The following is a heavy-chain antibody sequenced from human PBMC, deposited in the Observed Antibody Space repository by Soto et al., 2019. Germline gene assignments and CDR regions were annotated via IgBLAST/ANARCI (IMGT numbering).Heavy chain of an antibody. CDR1: GFTFRAYV. CDR2: IRSEGYGGTI. V-gene: IGHV3-49*03. CDR3: TRGGYDTTGYYPLDAFDI. J-gene: IGHJ3*02. D-gene: IGHD3-22*01. Sequence: GGSLRLSCSASGFTFRAYVMYWFRQAPGKGLEWVGFIRSEGYGGTIEYAASVKGRFTISRDDSKTIVYLQMNSLKTEDTAVYYCTRGGYDTTGYYPLDAFDIWGQGTMVTVSS.